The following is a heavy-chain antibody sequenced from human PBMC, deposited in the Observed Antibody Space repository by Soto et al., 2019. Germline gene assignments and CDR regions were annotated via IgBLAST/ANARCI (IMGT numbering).Heavy chain of an antibody. V-gene: IGHV1-69*06. D-gene: IGHD4-4*01. Sequence: QVQLVQSGAEVKKPGSSVKVSCKASGGTFSSYAISWVRQAPGQGLEWMGGIIPIFGTANYAQKIQGRVTITANKTTRTEYRKLSSVRSEDTAVYSSARPTCGNYYLRSRYSYGMDVWGKGTTDTVSS. J-gene: IGHJ6*04. CDR3: ARPTCGNYYLRSRYSYGMDV. CDR1: GGTFSSYA. CDR2: IIPIFGTA.